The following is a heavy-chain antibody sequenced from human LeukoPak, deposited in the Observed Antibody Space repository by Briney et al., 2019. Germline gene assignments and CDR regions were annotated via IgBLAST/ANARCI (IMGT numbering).Heavy chain of an antibody. D-gene: IGHD2-8*01. J-gene: IGHJ5*02. CDR1: GGSISSYY. Sequence: SETLSLTCTVSGGSISSYYWSWIRQPPGKGLEWIGYIYYSGSTNYNPSLKSRVTISVDTSKDQFSLKLSSVTAADTAVYYCARGLMVYAILFHSSGCVFDPWGQGTLVTVSS. CDR3: ARGLMVYAILFHSSGCVFDP. CDR2: IYYSGST. V-gene: IGHV4-59*01.